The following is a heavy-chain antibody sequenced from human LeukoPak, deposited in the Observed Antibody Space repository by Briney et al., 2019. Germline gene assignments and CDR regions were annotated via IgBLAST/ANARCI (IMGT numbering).Heavy chain of an antibody. D-gene: IGHD2/OR15-2a*01. CDR3: ARRGFYDDRDDVFDI. CDR2: VYPDDSDT. V-gene: IGHV5-51*01. J-gene: IGHJ3*02. Sequence: PGESLKISCKGSGHSFTTYWIGWVRQMPGKGLEWMGIVYPDDSDTRYNPSFQDQVTMSADKSISTAYLQWSSLKASDTAMYYCARRGFYDDRDDVFDIWGQGTMVTVSS. CDR1: GHSFTTYW.